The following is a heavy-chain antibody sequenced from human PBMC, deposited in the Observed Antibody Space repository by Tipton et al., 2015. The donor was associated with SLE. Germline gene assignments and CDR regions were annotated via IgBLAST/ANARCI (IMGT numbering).Heavy chain of an antibody. D-gene: IGHD6-6*01. CDR3: AKNRGGQLGFDY. CDR1: GFTFDDYT. J-gene: IGHJ4*02. Sequence: GSLRLSCAASGFTFDDYTMHWVRQAPGKGLEWVSLISWDGGSTYYADSVKGRFTISRDNSKNTLYLQMNSLRPEDTAVYYCAKNRGGQLGFDYWGQGTLVTVSS. V-gene: IGHV3-43*01. CDR2: ISWDGGST.